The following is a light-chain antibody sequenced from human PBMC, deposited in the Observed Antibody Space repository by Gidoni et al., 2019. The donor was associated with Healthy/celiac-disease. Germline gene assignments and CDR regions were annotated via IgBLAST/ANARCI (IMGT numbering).Light chain of an antibody. CDR2: GAS. CDR3: QQYGRSPYT. Sequence: ELESPQSPGTLALSPGQRATLTCRASQSVSSSYLAWYQQKPGQAPRLLIYGASSRATGIPDRFSASGSGTDFTLTISRLEPEDFAVYYCQQYGRSPYTFGQGTKLEIK. J-gene: IGKJ2*01. V-gene: IGKV3-20*01. CDR1: QSVSSSY.